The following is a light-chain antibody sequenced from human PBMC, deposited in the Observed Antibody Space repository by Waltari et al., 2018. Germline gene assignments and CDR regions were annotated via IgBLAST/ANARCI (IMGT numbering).Light chain of an antibody. J-gene: IGKJ2*01. Sequence: EIVLTQSPGTLSLSPGERATLSCRASQSLSSTYLAWYQLKPGQAHRLLIYGASSRAAGIPGRFSGSGSGTDFTHTISRLEPEDFAVYYCQQYNKSPYTFGQGTKLRIK. CDR2: GAS. CDR3: QQYNKSPYT. CDR1: QSLSSTY. V-gene: IGKV3-20*01.